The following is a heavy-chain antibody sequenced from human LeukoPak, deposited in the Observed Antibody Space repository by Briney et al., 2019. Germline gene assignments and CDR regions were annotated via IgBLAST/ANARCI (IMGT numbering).Heavy chain of an antibody. J-gene: IGHJ3*02. D-gene: IGHD1-26*01. CDR2: INPSGGST. V-gene: IGHV1-46*01. CDR1: GYXFTSYY. CDR3: AREGIGGAFDI. Sequence: ASVKVSCKASGYXFTSYYIHWVRQAPGQGLEWMGIINPSGGSTSYAQKFQGRVTMTRDTSTSTVYMELSSLRSEDTAVYYCAREGIGGAFDIWGQGTMVTVSS.